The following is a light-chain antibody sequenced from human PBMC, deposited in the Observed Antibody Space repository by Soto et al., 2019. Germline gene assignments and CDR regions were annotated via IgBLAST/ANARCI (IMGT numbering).Light chain of an antibody. CDR3: QQSSNWPRT. V-gene: IGKV3-15*01. J-gene: IGKJ1*01. CDR1: QSVSTR. Sequence: EIVMTQSPATLSVSPGERATLSCRASQSVSTRLAWYQQRPGQAPRLLIYSASARATGIPARFSGSGSGTEFTLTISRLQSEDFAIYYCQQSSNWPRTFGQGTKVEIK. CDR2: SAS.